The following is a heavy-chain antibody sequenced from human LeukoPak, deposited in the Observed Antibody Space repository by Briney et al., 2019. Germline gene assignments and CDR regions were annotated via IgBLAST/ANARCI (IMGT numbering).Heavy chain of an antibody. V-gene: IGHV3-74*01. CDR3: ARDYGRSRDYGMDV. CDR2: VNSDGSSV. D-gene: IGHD3-10*01. CDR1: GFTFSSYW. J-gene: IGHJ6*02. Sequence: QPGGSLRLSCAASGFTFSSYWMHWVRQGPGKGLVWVSRVNSDGSSVRYADSVKGRFTISRDNAKNTLYLQMNSLRAEDTAMYYCARDYGRSRDYGMDVWGQGTTVTVSS.